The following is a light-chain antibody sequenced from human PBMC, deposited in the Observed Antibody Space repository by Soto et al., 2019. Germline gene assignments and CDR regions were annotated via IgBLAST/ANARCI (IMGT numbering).Light chain of an antibody. CDR1: QSVSSSY. CDR3: QQYGGSSYT. Sequence: EIVLTQSPGTLSLSPGERATLSCRASQSVSSSYLAWYQQRPGQAPRLLIYGASSRATGIPDRFSGSGSGTDFTLTISRREPEDVAVYYCQQYGGSSYTFGQGTKLEIK. CDR2: GAS. J-gene: IGKJ2*01. V-gene: IGKV3-20*01.